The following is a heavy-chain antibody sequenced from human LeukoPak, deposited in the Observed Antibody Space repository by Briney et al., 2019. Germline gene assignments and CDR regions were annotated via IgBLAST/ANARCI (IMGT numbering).Heavy chain of an antibody. CDR2: INSDGSST. CDR3: TKGPAAIGYFQD. J-gene: IGHJ1*01. Sequence: GGSLRLSCAASGFTFSSYWMHWVRQAPGKGLVWVSRINSDGSSTSYADSVKGRFTISRDNAKNTLYLQMNSLRAEDTAVYYCTKGPAAIGYFQDWGQGTLVTVSS. V-gene: IGHV3-74*01. CDR1: GFTFSSYW. D-gene: IGHD2-2*01.